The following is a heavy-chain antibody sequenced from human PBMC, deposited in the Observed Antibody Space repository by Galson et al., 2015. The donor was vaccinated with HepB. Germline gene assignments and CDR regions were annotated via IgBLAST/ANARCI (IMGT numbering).Heavy chain of an antibody. D-gene: IGHD6-13*01. CDR1: GFTFSWYW. CDR3: AGTRGAAAGIFDY. Sequence: SLRLSCAASGFTFSWYWMHWVRHVPAQGLVWVARINSDGSYTTYADSVKGRFTISRDNAKNTLYLQMNSPRAEDTALYYCAGTRGAAAGIFDYWGQGTLVTVSS. V-gene: IGHV3-74*01. CDR2: INSDGSYT. J-gene: IGHJ4*02.